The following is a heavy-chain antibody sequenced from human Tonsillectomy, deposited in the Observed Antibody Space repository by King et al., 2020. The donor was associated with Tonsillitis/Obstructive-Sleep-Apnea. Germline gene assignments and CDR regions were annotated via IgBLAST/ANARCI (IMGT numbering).Heavy chain of an antibody. CDR1: GFTFGSYA. V-gene: IGHV3-30*04. CDR3: AGGPPDPSADHGSGNDWGMDV. D-gene: IGHD3-10*01. Sequence: VQLVESGGGVVQPGRSLRLSCAASGFTFGSYAMHWVRQAPGKGLEWVAVISYDGSNKYYADSVKGRFTISRDNSKNTLYLQMNSLRAEDTAVYYCAGGPPDPSADHGSGNDWGMDVWGQGTTVTVSS. J-gene: IGHJ6*02. CDR2: ISYDGSNK.